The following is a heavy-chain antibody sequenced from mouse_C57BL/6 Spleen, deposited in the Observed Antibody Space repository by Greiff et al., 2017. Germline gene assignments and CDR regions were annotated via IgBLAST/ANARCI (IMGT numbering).Heavy chain of an antibody. CDR1: GYTFTSYW. CDR2: IDPSDSYT. J-gene: IGHJ1*03. D-gene: IGHD1-1*01. CDR3: ARSNYYGSSPYWYFDV. V-gene: IGHV1-50*01. Sequence: VQLQESGAELVKPGASVKLSCKASGYTFTSYWMQWVKQRPGQGLEWIGEIDPSDSYTNYNQKFKGKATLTVDTSSSTAYMQLISLTSEDSAVYYCARSNYYGSSPYWYFDVWGTGTTVTVSS.